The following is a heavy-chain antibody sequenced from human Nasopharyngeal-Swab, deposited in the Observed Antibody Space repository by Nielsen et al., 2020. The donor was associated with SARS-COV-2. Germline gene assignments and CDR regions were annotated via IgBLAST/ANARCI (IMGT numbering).Heavy chain of an antibody. D-gene: IGHD2-8*02. CDR1: GFTFSSYA. Sequence: GGSLRLSCAASGFTFSSYAMSWVRQAPGKGLEWVSAISGSGGSTYYADSVKGRFTISRDNSKNTLYLQMNSLRAEDTAVYYCAKEGYCTGGVCYGYGGYFDYWGQGTLVTVSS. J-gene: IGHJ4*02. CDR2: ISGSGGST. CDR3: AKEGYCTGGVCYGYGGYFDY. V-gene: IGHV3-23*01.